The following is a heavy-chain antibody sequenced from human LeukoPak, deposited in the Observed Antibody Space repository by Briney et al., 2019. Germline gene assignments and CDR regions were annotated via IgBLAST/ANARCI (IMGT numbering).Heavy chain of an antibody. CDR2: IIPIFGTA. J-gene: IGHJ6*03. Sequence: GASVKVSCKASGGTFSSYAISWVRQAPGQGLEWMGGIIPIFGTANYAQKFQGRVTITADESTSTAYMELSRLRSDDTAVYYCARDRDTVTTYYYMDVWGKGTTVTISS. CDR3: ARDRDTVTTYYYMDV. D-gene: IGHD4-17*01. CDR1: GGTFSSYA. V-gene: IGHV1-69*13.